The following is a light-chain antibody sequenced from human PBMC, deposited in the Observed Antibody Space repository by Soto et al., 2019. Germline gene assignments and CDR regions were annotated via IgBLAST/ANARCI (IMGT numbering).Light chain of an antibody. J-gene: IGKJ4*01. CDR2: GAS. CDR3: QQYGSSPLT. CDR1: QSVSGSY. V-gene: IGKV3-20*01. Sequence: EIVLTQSPDTLSLSPGERATLSCRASQSVSGSYVAWYQQKPGQAPRLLIYGASGRATGIPDRFSGSGSGTDFTLTISRLEPEDLAVYYCQQYGSSPLTFGGGTKVDIK.